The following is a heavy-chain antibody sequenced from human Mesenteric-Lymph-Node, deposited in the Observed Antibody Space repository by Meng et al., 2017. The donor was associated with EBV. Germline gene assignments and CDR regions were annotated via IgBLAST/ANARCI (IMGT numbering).Heavy chain of an antibody. J-gene: IGHJ4*02. CDR1: GASISGPNW. V-gene: IGHV4-4*02. CDR3: AEVLNGYYYFDY. Sequence: QVQLQESGPGLVKPSGTLSLTCAGPGASISGPNWWSWVRQPPGKGLEWIGEVYHSGSTNYNPSLKSRVSMSVDTSKNHFSLKLTSVTAADTAMYYCAEVLNGYYYFDYWGQGTLVTVSS. CDR2: VYHSGST. D-gene: IGHD3-22*01.